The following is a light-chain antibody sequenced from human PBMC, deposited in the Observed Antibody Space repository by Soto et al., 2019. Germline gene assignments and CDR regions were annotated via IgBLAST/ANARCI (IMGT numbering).Light chain of an antibody. Sequence: EIVVTQSPATLSVSPGESATLSCRASQSVSSDLAWYQQKPGQAPRLLIYGASTRATGIPARFSGSGSGTEFTLTISSLQSEDFAVYYCQQYNNWPPFTFGPGTKVDIK. CDR1: QSVSSD. CDR3: QQYNNWPPFT. J-gene: IGKJ3*01. V-gene: IGKV3-15*01. CDR2: GAS.